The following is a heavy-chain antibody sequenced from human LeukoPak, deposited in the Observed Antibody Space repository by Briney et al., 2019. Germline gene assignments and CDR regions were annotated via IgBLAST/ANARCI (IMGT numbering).Heavy chain of an antibody. CDR3: ARDRDYSDSWSACDI. Sequence: PGGSLRLSCAASGFTFSSYGMHWVRQAPGKGLEWVAVMWYDGSNRYYSDSVKGRFTISRDNSKNTLYLQMNSLRAEDTAVYYCARDRDYSDSWSACDIWGQGTMVSVSS. CDR1: GFTFSSYG. J-gene: IGHJ3*02. CDR2: MWYDGSNR. D-gene: IGHD6-13*01. V-gene: IGHV3-33*01.